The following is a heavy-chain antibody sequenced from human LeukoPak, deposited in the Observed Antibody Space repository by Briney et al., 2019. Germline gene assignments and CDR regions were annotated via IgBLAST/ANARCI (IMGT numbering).Heavy chain of an antibody. J-gene: IGHJ4*02. Sequence: ASVKVSCKASGYTFTSYGISWVRQAPGQGLEWMGWISAYNGNTNYAQKLQGRVTMTTDTSTSTVYMELRSLRSDDTAVYYCARDVYSGSYNYYFDYWGQGTLVTVSS. CDR3: ARDVYSGSYNYYFDY. V-gene: IGHV1-18*01. CDR2: ISAYNGNT. D-gene: IGHD1-26*01. CDR1: GYTFTSYG.